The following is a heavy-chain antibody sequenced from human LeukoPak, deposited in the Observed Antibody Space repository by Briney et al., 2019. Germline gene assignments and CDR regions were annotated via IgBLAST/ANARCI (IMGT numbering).Heavy chain of an antibody. V-gene: IGHV3-30-3*01. J-gene: IGHJ4*02. CDR1: GFTFSSYA. Sequence: GGSLRLSCAASGFTFSSYAMHWVRQAPGKGLEWVAVISYDGSNKYYADSVKGRFTISRDNSKNTLYLQMNSLGAEDTAVYYCARDRGSYTVIDYWGQGTLVTVSS. CDR2: ISYDGSNK. D-gene: IGHD1-26*01. CDR3: ARDRGSYTVIDY.